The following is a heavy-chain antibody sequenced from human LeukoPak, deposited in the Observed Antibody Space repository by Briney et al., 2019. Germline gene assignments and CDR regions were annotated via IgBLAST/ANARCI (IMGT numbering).Heavy chain of an antibody. V-gene: IGHV3-43*01. CDR2: ISWDGGSK. D-gene: IGHD5-12*01. J-gene: IGHJ4*02. CDR3: PKEVDCPSACPFVHC. Sequence: GGSLRLSCAASGFTFDDYTMHWVRQAPGKGLQWVSLISWDGGSKYYADSVKGRFTISRDNSKNSVFLQMNSLRPEYTSLYHCPKEVDCPSACPFVHCWGQATLVTVSS. CDR1: GFTFDDYT.